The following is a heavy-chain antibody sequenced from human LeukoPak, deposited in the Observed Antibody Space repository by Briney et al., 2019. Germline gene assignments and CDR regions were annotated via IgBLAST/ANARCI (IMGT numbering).Heavy chain of an antibody. Sequence: ASVKVSCKASGYSFASYGITWVRQAPGQGLEWMGWISPYSGRTNYVEKFKGRLTLTTDTSTSTAYMDLRGLTSDDTATYFCARDLQASNYNYWSGYFPLAFWGQGTLITASS. D-gene: IGHD3-3*01. CDR2: ISPYSGRT. CDR3: ARDLQASNYNYWSGYFPLAF. V-gene: IGHV1-18*01. CDR1: GYSFASYG. J-gene: IGHJ4*02.